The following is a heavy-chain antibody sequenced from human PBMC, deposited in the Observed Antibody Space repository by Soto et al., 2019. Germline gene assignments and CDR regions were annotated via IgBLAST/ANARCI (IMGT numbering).Heavy chain of an antibody. V-gene: IGHV4-34*01. J-gene: IGHJ6*02. CDR3: ARGGRDIVVVPAGYYYYYYGMDV. Sequence: SWIRQPPGKGLEWIGEINHSGSTNYNPSLKSRVTISVDTSKNQFSLKLSSVTAADTAVYYCARGGRDIVVVPAGYYYYYYGMDVWGQGTTVTVAS. D-gene: IGHD2-2*01. CDR2: INHSGST.